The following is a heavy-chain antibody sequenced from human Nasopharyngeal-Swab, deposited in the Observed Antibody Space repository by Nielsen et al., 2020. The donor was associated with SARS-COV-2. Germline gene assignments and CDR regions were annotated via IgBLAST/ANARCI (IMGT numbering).Heavy chain of an antibody. CDR3: ARGLAAAWYGIYYFDY. CDR2: IYYSGST. V-gene: IGHV4-59*13. CDR1: GGSISSYY. D-gene: IGHD6-13*01. Sequence: SETLSLTCTVSGGSISSYYWSWIRQPPGKGLEWIGYIYYSGSTNYNPSLKSRVTISVDTSKNQFSLKLSSVTAADTAVYYCARGLAAAWYGIYYFDYWGQGTLVTVSS. J-gene: IGHJ4*02.